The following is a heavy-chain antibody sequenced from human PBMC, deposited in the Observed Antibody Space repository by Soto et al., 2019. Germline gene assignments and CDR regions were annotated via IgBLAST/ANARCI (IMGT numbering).Heavy chain of an antibody. J-gene: IGHJ3*02. D-gene: IGHD6-19*01. Sequence: QVPLVQSGAEVKKPGASVKVSCKASGYTFSNYDINWVRQAPGQGLEWMGWMNPNSGNTQTEKFQGRLTMTRDTSISTAYMELSGLGSDDTAVYYCARGGTDEWLPDAFDIWGQGTMVTVSS. CDR1: GYTFSNYD. CDR3: ARGGTDEWLPDAFDI. CDR2: MNPNSGNT. V-gene: IGHV1-8*01.